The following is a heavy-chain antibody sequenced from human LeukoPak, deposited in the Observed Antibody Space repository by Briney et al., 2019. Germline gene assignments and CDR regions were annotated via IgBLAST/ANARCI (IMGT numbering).Heavy chain of an antibody. CDR1: TGSLNSYY. CDR2: IYTTGRA. CDR3: ARHGYTASHFFLDY. V-gene: IGHV4-4*07. Sequence: SETLSLTCSVSTGSLNSYYWGWVRQPAGRGREWIGRIYTTGRADYAPSLQSRVAMSIATSRKQFSLNLKSVTAADTATYSCARHGYTASHFFLDYWSQGAPVTVSS. D-gene: IGHD5-18*01. J-gene: IGHJ4*02.